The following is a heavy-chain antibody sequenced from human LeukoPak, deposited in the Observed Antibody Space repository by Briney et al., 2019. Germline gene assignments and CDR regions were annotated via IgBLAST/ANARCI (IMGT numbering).Heavy chain of an antibody. D-gene: IGHD3-10*01. CDR3: ARGDSYGSGSYYNMGGPSLNYNDYYMAV. CDR1: GGTFSSNV. J-gene: IGHJ6*03. CDR2: IIPIFRTA. V-gene: IGHV1-69*13. Sequence: GASVKVSCKASGGTFSSNVISWVRQAPGQGLEWMGGIIPIFRTAKYAQKFQGRVTITADESTSTAYMDLSSLRSEDTAVYYCARGDSYGSGSYYNMGGPSLNYNDYYMAVWGKGTTVTISS.